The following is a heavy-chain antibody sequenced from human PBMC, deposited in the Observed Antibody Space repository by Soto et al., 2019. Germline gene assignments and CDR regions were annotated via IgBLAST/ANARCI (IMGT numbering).Heavy chain of an antibody. Sequence: QVQLMQSGTEVKKPGASVTVSCKASGYTSADFGISCVRQAPGQGLEWMGWVSGNNGASNPAPKVQGRITMTLDTSTGVSYMALRRLRSDDTAIYYCVRDQKYFRVNGNWFDSWGQGTLVSVSS. D-gene: IGHD2-2*01. CDR3: VRDQKYFRVNGNWFDS. J-gene: IGHJ5*01. CDR2: VSGNNGAS. V-gene: IGHV1-18*04. CDR1: GYTSADFG.